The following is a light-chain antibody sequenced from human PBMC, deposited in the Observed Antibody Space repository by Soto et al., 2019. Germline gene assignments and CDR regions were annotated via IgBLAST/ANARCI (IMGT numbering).Light chain of an antibody. CDR1: QSVSSSA. Sequence: IVLTQSPGTLSFSPGERATLSCRASQSVSSSALAWYQQKRGQAPRLLIHDASSRATGIPDRFSGSGSGTDFTLTISRLEPEDFAVYYCQQYGGSPRTFGQGTKVDI. CDR2: DAS. V-gene: IGKV3-20*01. CDR3: QQYGGSPRT. J-gene: IGKJ1*01.